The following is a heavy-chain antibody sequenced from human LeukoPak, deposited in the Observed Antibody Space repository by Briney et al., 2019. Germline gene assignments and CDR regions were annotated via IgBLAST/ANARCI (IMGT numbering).Heavy chain of an antibody. D-gene: IGHD3-9*01. J-gene: IGHJ3*02. V-gene: IGHV4-39*01. Sequence: SETLSLTCTVSGGSISSSSYYWGWIRQPPGKGLEWIGSIYYSGSTYYNPSLKSRVTISVDTSKNQFSLKLSSVTAADTAVYDCAGRPYYDILTGPDGAFDIWGQGTMVTVSS. CDR3: AGRPYYDILTGPDGAFDI. CDR2: IYYSGST. CDR1: GGSISSSSYY.